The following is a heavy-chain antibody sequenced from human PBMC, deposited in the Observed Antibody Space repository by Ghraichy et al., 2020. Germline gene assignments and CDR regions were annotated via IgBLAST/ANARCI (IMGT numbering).Heavy chain of an antibody. D-gene: IGHD2-8*02. V-gene: IGHV4-39*01. Sequence: SETLSLTCTVSGGSISSSSYYWGWIRQPPGKGLEWIGSIYYSGSTYYNPSLKSRVTISVDTSKNQFSLKLSSVTAADTAVYYCATHCTGGVCYYWFDPWGQGTLVTVSS. CDR2: IYYSGST. CDR1: GGSISSSSYY. J-gene: IGHJ5*02. CDR3: ATHCTGGVCYYWFDP.